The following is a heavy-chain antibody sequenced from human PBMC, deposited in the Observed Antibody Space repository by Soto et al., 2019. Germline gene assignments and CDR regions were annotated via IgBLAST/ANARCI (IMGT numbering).Heavy chain of an antibody. CDR1: GYTLTELS. V-gene: IGHV1-24*01. CDR2: FDPEEGET. CDR3: APTRGQLVAGPFDF. D-gene: IGHD6-19*01. J-gene: IGHJ4*02. Sequence: ASVKVSCKVSGYTLTELSMHWVRQAPGKGLEWMGGFDPEEGETINAQKFQGRVTMTENTSTDTAYMELSSLRSEDTAVYYCAPTRGQLVAGPFDFWGQGTLVTVST.